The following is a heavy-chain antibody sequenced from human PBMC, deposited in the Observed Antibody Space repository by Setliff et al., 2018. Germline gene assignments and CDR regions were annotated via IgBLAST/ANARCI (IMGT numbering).Heavy chain of an antibody. J-gene: IGHJ6*02. V-gene: IGHV3-30*02. Sequence: GGSLRLSCAGSGFTSTDYGMHWVRQASGKGLEWVTFTHYDGSNNLYADSVKGRFTISRDKSKNMLCLQVDRLRAEDTAVYYCARESQLERHDYYYGMDVWGQETTVTVSS. CDR1: GFTSTDYG. CDR3: ARESQLERHDYYYGMDV. CDR2: THYDGSNN. D-gene: IGHD1-1*01.